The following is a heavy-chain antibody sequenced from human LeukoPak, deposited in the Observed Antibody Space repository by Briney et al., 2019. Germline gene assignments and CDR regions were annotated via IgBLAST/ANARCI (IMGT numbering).Heavy chain of an antibody. J-gene: IGHJ4*02. D-gene: IGHD2-2*01. CDR1: GFTFSSDA. Sequence: GGSLRLSCAASGFTFSSDAMSWVRQAPGKGLEWVSAISGSGGSTYYADSVKGRFTISRDNSKNTLYLQMNRLRAEDTAVYYCARPRGCGSSRCNNFDYWGQGTLVTVSS. V-gene: IGHV3-23*01. CDR2: ISGSGGST. CDR3: ARPRGCGSSRCNNFDY.